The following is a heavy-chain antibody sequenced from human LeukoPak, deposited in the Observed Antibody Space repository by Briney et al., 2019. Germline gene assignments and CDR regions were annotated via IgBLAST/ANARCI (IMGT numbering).Heavy chain of an antibody. J-gene: IGHJ5*02. V-gene: IGHV1-69*05. CDR3: ARARGSGSYPFDP. CDR1: GGTFSSYA. Sequence: ASVKVSCKASGGTFSSYAISWVRQAPGQGLEWMGGIIPIFGTANYAQKFQGRVTITTDESTSTAYMELSSLRSEDTAVYYCARARGSGSYPFDPWGQGTLVTVSS. D-gene: IGHD3-10*01. CDR2: IIPIFGTA.